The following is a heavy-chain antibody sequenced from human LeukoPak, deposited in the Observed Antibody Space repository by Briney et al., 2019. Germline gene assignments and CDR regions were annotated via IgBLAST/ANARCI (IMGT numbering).Heavy chain of an antibody. Sequence: SETLSLTCAVYGGSFSGYYWSWIRQPPGKGLEWIGEINHRGSTNYNPSLKSRVTISVDTSKNQFSLKLSSVTAADTAVYYCARGVPLTGPSYSSSSFDYWGQGTLVTVSS. CDR1: GGSFSGYY. CDR3: ARGVPLTGPSYSSSSFDY. J-gene: IGHJ4*02. D-gene: IGHD6-6*01. V-gene: IGHV4-34*01. CDR2: INHRGST.